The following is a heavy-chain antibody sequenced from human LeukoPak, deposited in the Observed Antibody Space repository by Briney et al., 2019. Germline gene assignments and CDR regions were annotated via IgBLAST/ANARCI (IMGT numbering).Heavy chain of an antibody. CDR3: ARNGRGDPYYYYYYMGV. D-gene: IGHD2-8*01. Sequence: GGSLRLSCAASGFTFSSYDMHWVRQATGKGLEWVSAIGTAGDTYYPGSVKGRFTISRENAKNSLYLQMNSLRAGDTAVYYRARNGRGDPYYYYYYMGVWGKGTTVTVSS. V-gene: IGHV3-13*01. CDR2: IGTAGDT. CDR1: GFTFSSYD. J-gene: IGHJ6*03.